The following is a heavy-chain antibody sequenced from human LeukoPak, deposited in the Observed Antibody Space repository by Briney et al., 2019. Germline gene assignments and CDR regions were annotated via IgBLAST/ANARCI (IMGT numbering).Heavy chain of an antibody. CDR3: VRGDTLMVALNEPFEI. CDR1: GYTFTSYY. Sequence: EASVKVSCKASGYTFTSYYMHWVRQAPGQGLEWMGIINPSGGSTSYAQKFQGRVTMTTDTSTSTAYMELSSLRSDDTAVYYCVRGDTLMVALNEPFEIWGQGTMVTVSS. V-gene: IGHV1-46*01. J-gene: IGHJ3*02. D-gene: IGHD2-15*01. CDR2: INPSGGST.